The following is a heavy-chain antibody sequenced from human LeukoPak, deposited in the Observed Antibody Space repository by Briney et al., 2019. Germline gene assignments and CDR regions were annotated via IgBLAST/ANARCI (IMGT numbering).Heavy chain of an antibody. D-gene: IGHD1-1*01. CDR3: AKGSSDWNEVFHFDY. Sequence: PGGSLRHSCADSGFTFDDYAMHGVRQAPGKGLEWVSAINWNSGNIGYADSVKGRFTISRDNAKNSLYLQMNSLRAEDMALYYCAKGSSDWNEVFHFDYWGQGTLVTISS. J-gene: IGHJ4*02. CDR1: GFTFDDYA. V-gene: IGHV3-9*03. CDR2: INWNSGNI.